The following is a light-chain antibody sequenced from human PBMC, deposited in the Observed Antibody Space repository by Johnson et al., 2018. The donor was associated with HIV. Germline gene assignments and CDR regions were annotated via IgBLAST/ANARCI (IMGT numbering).Light chain of an antibody. V-gene: IGLV1-51*01. CDR2: DNN. J-gene: IGLJ1*01. Sequence: QAVLTQPPSMSAAPGQKVTISCSGSSSNIGNNYVSWYQQLPGTAPKLLIYDNNKRPSGIPDRFSGSKSGTSATLGITGLQTGDEADYYCGTWDSSLSARYGFGPGTKVTVL. CDR1: SSNIGNNY. CDR3: GTWDSSLSARYG.